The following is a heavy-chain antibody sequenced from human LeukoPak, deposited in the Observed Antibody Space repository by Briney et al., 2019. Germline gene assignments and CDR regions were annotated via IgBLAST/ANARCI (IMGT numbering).Heavy chain of an antibody. V-gene: IGHV1-69*13. CDR2: IIPMSTTT. D-gene: IGHD3-3*01. J-gene: IGHJ4*02. CDR1: GATFSSHS. Sequence: SVKVSCKASGATFSSHSFNWVRQAPGQGLEWMGGIIPMSTTTKYAQKFQGRVTITADESTRTVFMELSSLRPEDTAVYYCARPRTYYDSWSGYPPFDYWGQGTLVTVSS. CDR3: ARPRTYYDSWSGYPPFDY.